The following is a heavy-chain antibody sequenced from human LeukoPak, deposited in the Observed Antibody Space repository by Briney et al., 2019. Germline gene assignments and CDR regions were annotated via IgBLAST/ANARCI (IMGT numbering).Heavy chain of an antibody. D-gene: IGHD3-22*01. CDR1: GGSISSYY. V-gene: IGHV4-59*08. CDR3: ARHVTMYYYDSSGYHYYYYYMDV. Sequence: SETLSLTCTVSGGSISSYYWSWIRQPPGKGLEWIGYIYYSGSTNYNPSLKSRVTISVDTSKNQFSLKLSSVTAADTAVCYCARHVTMYYYDSSGYHYYYYYMDVRGKGTTVTISS. J-gene: IGHJ6*03. CDR2: IYYSGST.